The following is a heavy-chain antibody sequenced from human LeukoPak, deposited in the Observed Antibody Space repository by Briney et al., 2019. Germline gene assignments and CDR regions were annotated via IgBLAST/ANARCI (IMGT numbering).Heavy chain of an antibody. D-gene: IGHD3-3*01. V-gene: IGHV3-30*18. Sequence: PGGSLRLSCAASGFTFSSYGMHWVRQAPGRGLEWVAVISFDGGNKYYTGSVKGRFTISRDNSKNTLYLQMNSLRAEDTAVYYCAKDSRVTYYDFWSGYSDYWGQGTLVTVSS. CDR3: AKDSRVTYYDFWSGYSDY. J-gene: IGHJ4*02. CDR1: GFTFSSYG. CDR2: ISFDGGNK.